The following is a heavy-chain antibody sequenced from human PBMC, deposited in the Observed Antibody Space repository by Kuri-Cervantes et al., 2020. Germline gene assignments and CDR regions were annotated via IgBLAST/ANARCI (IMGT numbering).Heavy chain of an antibody. Sequence: ASVKVSCKASGYTFTGYAIHWVRQSPGQTLEWMGWISAGNGNTQYSQTFQGRVTMTTDTSTSTAYMELRSLRSDDTAVYYCARTRDSGYDSPLFDYWGQGTLVTVSS. CDR3: ARTRDSGYDSPLFDY. V-gene: IGHV1-3*01. J-gene: IGHJ4*02. CDR2: ISAGNGNT. CDR1: GYTFTGYA. D-gene: IGHD5-12*01.